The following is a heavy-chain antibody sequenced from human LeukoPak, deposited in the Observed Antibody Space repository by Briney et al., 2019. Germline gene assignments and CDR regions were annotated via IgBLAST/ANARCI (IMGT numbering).Heavy chain of an antibody. CDR1: GYTFTGYY. J-gene: IGHJ4*02. CDR2: INPNSGGT. Sequence: ASVKVSCKASGYTFTGYYMHWVRQAPGQGLEWMGWINPNSGGTNYAQKSQGRVTMTRDTSISTAYMEVSSLRSDDTAVYYCAAAYRYFYDRGGYFDYWGQGTLVTVSS. D-gene: IGHD3-22*01. V-gene: IGHV1-2*02. CDR3: AAAYRYFYDRGGYFDY.